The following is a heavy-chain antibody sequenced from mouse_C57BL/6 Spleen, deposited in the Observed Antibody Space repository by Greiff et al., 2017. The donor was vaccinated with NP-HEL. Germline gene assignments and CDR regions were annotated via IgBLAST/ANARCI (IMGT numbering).Heavy chain of an antibody. J-gene: IGHJ2*01. D-gene: IGHD2-1*01. CDR2: IDPSDSYT. V-gene: IGHV1-69*01. Sequence: VQLQQPGAELVMPGASVKLSCKASGYTFTSYWMHWVKQRPGQGLEWIGVIDPSDSYTNYNQKFKGKSTLTVDKSSSTAYMRLSSLTSEDSAVYYCARSWGNGGYFDYWGQGTTLTVSS. CDR1: GYTFTSYW. CDR3: ARSWGNGGYFDY.